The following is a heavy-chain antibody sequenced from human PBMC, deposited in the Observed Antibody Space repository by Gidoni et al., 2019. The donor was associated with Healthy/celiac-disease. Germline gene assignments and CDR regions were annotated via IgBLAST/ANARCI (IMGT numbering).Heavy chain of an antibody. CDR1: GGSISSGGYY. J-gene: IGHJ6*02. V-gene: IGHV4-31*03. D-gene: IGHD2-2*01. Sequence: QVQLQESGPGLVKPSQTLSLTCTVSGGSISSGGYYWSWIRQHPGKGLEGIGYIYYSGGTYYNPSLKSRVTISVDTSKNQFSLKLSSVTAADTAVYYCARDRGRGIVVVPASKGYYGMDVWGQGTTVTVSS. CDR3: ARDRGRGIVVVPASKGYYGMDV. CDR2: IYYSGGT.